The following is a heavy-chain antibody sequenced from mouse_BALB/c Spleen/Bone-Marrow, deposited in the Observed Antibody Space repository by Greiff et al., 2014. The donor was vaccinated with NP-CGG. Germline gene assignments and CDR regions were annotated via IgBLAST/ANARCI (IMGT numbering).Heavy chain of an antibody. D-gene: IGHD2-12*01. J-gene: IGHJ3*01. CDR3: AYYTWFAY. CDR2: INPTTGYT. V-gene: IGHV1-7*01. CDR1: GYTFTSYW. Sequence: VQLQQSGAELAKPGASVKMSCKASGYTFTSYWMHWIKQRPGQGLEWIGYINPTTGYTDYNQKFKDKATLTADESSSTAYLQLSSLTSEDSAVYYCAYYTWFAYWGQGTLVTVSA.